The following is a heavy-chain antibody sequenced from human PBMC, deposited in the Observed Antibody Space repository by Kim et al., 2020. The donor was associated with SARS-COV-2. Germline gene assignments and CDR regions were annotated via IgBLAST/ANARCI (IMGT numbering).Heavy chain of an antibody. V-gene: IGHV3-13*01. CDR2: IGIPGDT. CDR1: GFTFTHYD. D-gene: IGHD1-26*01. J-gene: IGHJ4*02. Sequence: GGSLRLSCAVSGFTFTHYDMHWVRQVTVKGLEWVSAIGIPGDTYYAASLKGRFTVSRENAKNSSFLQINSLRAGDTGIYYCARGDVQGSGRVLNDYWGQG. CDR3: ARGDVQGSGRVLNDY.